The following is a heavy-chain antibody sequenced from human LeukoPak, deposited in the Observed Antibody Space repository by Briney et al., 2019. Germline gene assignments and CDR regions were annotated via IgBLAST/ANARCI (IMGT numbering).Heavy chain of an antibody. V-gene: IGHV3-73*01. CDR1: EFTFSGSA. Sequence: GGSLRLSCAASEFTFSGSAVHWVRQASGKRLEWVGRIRGKANSYATAYAASVKGRFTFSRDDSKNTAYLQMNSLKTEDTAVYYCTREFMDYWGQGTLVTVSS. J-gene: IGHJ4*02. D-gene: IGHD3-10*01. CDR2: IRGKANSYAT. CDR3: TREFMDY.